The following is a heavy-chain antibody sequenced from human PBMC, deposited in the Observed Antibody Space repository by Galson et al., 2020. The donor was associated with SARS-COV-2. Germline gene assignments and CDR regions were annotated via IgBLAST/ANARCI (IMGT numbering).Heavy chain of an antibody. V-gene: IGHV3-9*01. J-gene: IGHJ4*02. D-gene: IGHD3-16*01. Sequence: PGGSLRLSCEVSGLTIHEHAMHWVRQVPGKGLEWVSGIFWSGDSVDYADSVKGRFTTSRDNAKNSVYLQMNSLRTEDTGLYYCTKDITPGGADSWGQGTLVTGSS. CDR2: IFWSGDSV. CDR3: TKDITPGGADS. CDR1: GLTIHEHA.